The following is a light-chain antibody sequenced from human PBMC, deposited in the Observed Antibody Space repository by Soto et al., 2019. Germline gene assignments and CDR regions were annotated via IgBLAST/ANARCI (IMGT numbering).Light chain of an antibody. J-gene: IGKJ5*01. CDR2: DTY. CDR1: QSVSDY. CDR3: QHRSNQFPIT. Sequence: EIVLTQSPASLSLSPGEGATLSCRASQSVSDYLAWYQQKPGQAPRLLIYDTYKRVTGIPSRFSGSGSGTDFTLTISSLEPEDFALYFCQHRSNQFPITFGQGTRLEIK. V-gene: IGKV3-11*01.